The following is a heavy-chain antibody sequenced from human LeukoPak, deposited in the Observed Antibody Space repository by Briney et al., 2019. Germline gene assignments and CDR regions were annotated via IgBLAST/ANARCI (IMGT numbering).Heavy chain of an antibody. D-gene: IGHD3-3*01. CDR1: GFTFSSYS. J-gene: IGHJ6*04. V-gene: IGHV3-21*04. Sequence: PGGSLRLSCAASGFTFSSYSMNWVRQAPGKGLEWVSFISSSSSYIYYADSVKGRFTISRDNSKNTLYLQMNSLRAEDTAVYYCAAGPRGFWSGSWWWAGLGVWGKGTTVTVSS. CDR3: AAGPRGFWSGSWWWAGLGV. CDR2: ISSSSSYI.